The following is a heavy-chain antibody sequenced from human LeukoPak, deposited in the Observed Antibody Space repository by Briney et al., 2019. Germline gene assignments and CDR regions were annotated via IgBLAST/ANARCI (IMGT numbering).Heavy chain of an antibody. Sequence: SETLSLTCTVSGGSISNYYWSWIRQPPRKGLEWIGYLYYSGSTDYNPSLKSRVTISVDTSKNQFSLKLKSVTAADTAVYYCARGLLFSWFDPWGQGTLVTVSS. CDR1: GGSISNYY. D-gene: IGHD2-21*02. CDR2: LYYSGST. V-gene: IGHV4-59*01. CDR3: ARGLLFSWFDP. J-gene: IGHJ5*02.